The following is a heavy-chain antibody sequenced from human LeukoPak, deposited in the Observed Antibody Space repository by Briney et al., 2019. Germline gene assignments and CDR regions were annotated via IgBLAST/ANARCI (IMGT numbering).Heavy chain of an antibody. CDR2: INHSGIT. D-gene: IGHD6-13*01. Sequence: SETLSLTCAVYGGSFSGYYWSWIRQPPGKGLEWIGEINHSGITNYNPSLKSRVTISLDTSKNQFSLKLSSVTAADTAVYYCARGIAAAGTPFDYWGQGTLVTVSS. V-gene: IGHV4-34*01. CDR1: GGSFSGYY. J-gene: IGHJ4*02. CDR3: ARGIAAAGTPFDY.